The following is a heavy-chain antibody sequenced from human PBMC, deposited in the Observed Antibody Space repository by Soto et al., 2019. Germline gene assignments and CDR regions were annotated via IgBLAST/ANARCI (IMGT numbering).Heavy chain of an antibody. CDR2: IYDNGTT. J-gene: IGHJ5*02. CDR3: ASGQVGATTWFDP. CDR1: GASISSGGYY. V-gene: IGHV4-31*03. Sequence: SETLSLTCTVSGASISSGGYYWSWIRQDPGKSLEWLGYIYDNGTTYYNPSLKSRVSISRDKSKNQFSLKMTSLTAADTAVYYCASGQVGATTWFDPWGQGTKVTVSS. D-gene: IGHD1-26*01.